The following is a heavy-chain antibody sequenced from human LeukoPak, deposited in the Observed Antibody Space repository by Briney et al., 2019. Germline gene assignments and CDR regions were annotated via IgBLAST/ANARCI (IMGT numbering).Heavy chain of an antibody. CDR2: IIPIFGTA. Sequence: GSSVKVSCKASGGTFSSYAISWVRQAPGQGLEWMGGIIPIFGTANYAQKFQGRVTITTDESTSTAYMELSSLRSEDTAVYYCGREAKDSSGYYGGRLGWFDPWGQGTLVTVSS. D-gene: IGHD3-22*01. CDR1: GGTFSSYA. CDR3: GREAKDSSGYYGGRLGWFDP. J-gene: IGHJ5*02. V-gene: IGHV1-69*05.